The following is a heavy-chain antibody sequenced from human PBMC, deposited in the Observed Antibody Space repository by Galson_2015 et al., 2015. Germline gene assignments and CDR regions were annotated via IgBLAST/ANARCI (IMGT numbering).Heavy chain of an antibody. CDR3: ARGPENIAADDAFDI. J-gene: IGHJ3*02. V-gene: IGHV1-8*01. D-gene: IGHD1-14*01. CDR1: GYTFTSYD. Sequence: SVKVSCKASGYTFTSYDINWVRQATGQGLEWTGWMNPNSGNTGYAQKFQGRVTMTRNTSISTAYMELSSLRSEDTAVYYCARGPENIAADDAFDIWGQGTMVAVSS. CDR2: MNPNSGNT.